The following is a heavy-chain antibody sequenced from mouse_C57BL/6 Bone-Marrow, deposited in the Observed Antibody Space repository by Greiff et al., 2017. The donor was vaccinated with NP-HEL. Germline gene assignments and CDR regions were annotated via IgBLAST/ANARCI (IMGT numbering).Heavy chain of an antibody. CDR2: IRLKSDNYAT. Sequence: EVKVEESGGGLVQPGGSMKLSCVASGFTFSNYWMNWVRQSPEKGLEWVAQIRLKSDNYATHYAESVKGRFTISRDDSKSSVYLQMNNLRAEDTGIYYCTRDYRGYGNYDVFYYFDYWGQGTTLTVSS. CDR3: TRDYRGYGNYDVFYYFDY. V-gene: IGHV6-3*01. J-gene: IGHJ2*01. D-gene: IGHD2-1*01. CDR1: GFTFSNYW.